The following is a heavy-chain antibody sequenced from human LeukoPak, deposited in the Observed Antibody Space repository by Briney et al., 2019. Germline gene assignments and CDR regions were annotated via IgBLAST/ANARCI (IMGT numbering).Heavy chain of an antibody. CDR2: ISSSTSYI. J-gene: IGHJ3*02. D-gene: IGHD3-22*01. V-gene: IGHV3-11*06. CDR1: GFTFSDYY. CDR3: ARAPDYYDSSGYYFHAFDI. Sequence: PGGSLRLSCAASGFTFSDYYMSWIRQAPGKGLEWVSSISSSTSYIYYADSVKGRFTISRDNAKNSLYLQMNSLRAEDTAVYYCARAPDYYDSSGYYFHAFDIWGQGTMVTVSS.